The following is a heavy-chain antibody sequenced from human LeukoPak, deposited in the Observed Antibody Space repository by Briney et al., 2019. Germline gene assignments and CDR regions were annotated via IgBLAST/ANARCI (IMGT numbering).Heavy chain of an antibody. CDR2: ISGSGGST. CDR1: GFTFSSYA. V-gene: IGHV3-23*01. CDR3: AKELLGFGVVKESDV. J-gene: IGHJ6*04. Sequence: GGSLRLSCAASGFTFSSYAMSWVRQAPGKGLEWVSAISGSGGSTYHADSVKGRFTISRDNSKNTLYLQMNSLRAEDTAVYYCAKELLGFGVVKESDVWGKGTTVTVSS. D-gene: IGHD3-3*01.